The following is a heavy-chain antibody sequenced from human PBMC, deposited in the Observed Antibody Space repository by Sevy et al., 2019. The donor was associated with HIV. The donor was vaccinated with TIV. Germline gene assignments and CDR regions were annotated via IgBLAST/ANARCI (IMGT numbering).Heavy chain of an antibody. Sequence: GGSLRLSCAASGLTFRSYGMHWVRQAPGKGLEWVAFIRYDGTTKYYADSVKDRFTISRDNSKNTLYLQMNSLRPEDTSVYYCAKGLGMVQGALLSEDLWGQGTMVTVSS. J-gene: IGHJ3*01. CDR2: IRYDGTTK. CDR1: GLTFRSYG. V-gene: IGHV3-30*02. CDR3: AKGLGMVQGALLSEDL. D-gene: IGHD3-10*01.